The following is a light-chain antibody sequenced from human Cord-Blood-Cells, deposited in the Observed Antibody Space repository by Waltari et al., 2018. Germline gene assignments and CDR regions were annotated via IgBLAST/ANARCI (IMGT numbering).Light chain of an antibody. V-gene: IGLV2-14*03. CDR3: SSYTSSSTLWV. Sequence: QSALTQPAPVSGSPGQSITISRTGTSSDVGRYNYVSWYQQHPGKAPKLMIYDVSNRPSGVSNRFSGSKSGNTASLTISGLQAEDEADYYCSSYTSSSTLWVFGGGTKLTVL. CDR2: DVS. CDR1: SSDVGRYNY. J-gene: IGLJ3*02.